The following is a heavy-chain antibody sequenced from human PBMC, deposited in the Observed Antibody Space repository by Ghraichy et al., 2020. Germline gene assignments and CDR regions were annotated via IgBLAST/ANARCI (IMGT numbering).Heavy chain of an antibody. CDR2: ISGSGGST. D-gene: IGHD3-3*01. J-gene: IGHJ6*03. V-gene: IGHV3-23*01. CDR3: ASLSRAPYDFWYYYYYYMDV. CDR1: GFTFSSYA. Sequence: GGSLRLSCAASGFTFSSYAMSWVRQAPGKGLEWVSAISGSGGSTYYADSVKGRFTISRDNSKNTLYLQMNSLRAEDTAVYYCASLSRAPYDFWYYYYYYMDVWGKGTTVTVSS.